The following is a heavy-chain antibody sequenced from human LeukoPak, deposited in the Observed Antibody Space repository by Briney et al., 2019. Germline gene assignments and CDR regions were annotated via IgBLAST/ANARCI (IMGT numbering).Heavy chain of an antibody. D-gene: IGHD3-22*01. CDR1: GGSISSGSYY. CDR2: IYTSGST. V-gene: IGHV4-61*02. Sequence: SETLSLTCTVSGGSISSGSYYWSWIRQPAGKGLEWIGRIYTSGSTNYNPSLKSRVTISVDTSKNQFSLKLSSVTAADTAVYYCARETTMTVVVITDAFDIWGQGTMVTVSS. CDR3: ARETTMTVVVITDAFDI. J-gene: IGHJ3*02.